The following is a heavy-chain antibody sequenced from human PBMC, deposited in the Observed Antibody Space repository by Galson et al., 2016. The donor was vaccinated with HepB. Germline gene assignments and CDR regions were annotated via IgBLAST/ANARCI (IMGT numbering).Heavy chain of an antibody. J-gene: IGHJ4*02. CDR1: GGPVSSSPYY. CDR2: IYYSGST. CDR3: ARGRGKLDF. V-gene: IGHV4-39*01. Sequence: SETLSLTCSVSGGPVSSSPYYWGWIRQPPGKGLEWIASIYYSGSTYYNPSLTSRVTISVDTSRNQFSLNLTSVTAADTAVYYCARGRGKLDFWGQGILATVSS. D-gene: IGHD3-16*01.